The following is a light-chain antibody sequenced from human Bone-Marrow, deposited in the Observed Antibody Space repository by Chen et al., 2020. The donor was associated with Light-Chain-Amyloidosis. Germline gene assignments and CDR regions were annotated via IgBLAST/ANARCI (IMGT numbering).Light chain of an antibody. CDR1: SSDVGGYNY. J-gene: IGLJ3*02. CDR3: SSFTSSNTWV. V-gene: IGLV2-14*01. Sequence: QSALTQPASVSGSPGQSITVPCTGTSSDVGGYNYVSWYQQHPGKAPKLILYEVTNRPSGVSNRFSGSKSGNTASLTISGLQAEDEADCYCSSFTSSNTWVFGGGTKLTVL. CDR2: EVT.